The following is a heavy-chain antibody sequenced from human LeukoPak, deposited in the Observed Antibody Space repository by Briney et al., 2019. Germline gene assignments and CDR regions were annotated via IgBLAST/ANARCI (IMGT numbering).Heavy chain of an antibody. CDR1: GFTFSSYA. CDR3: AKDQLLYLGAAYYFDY. V-gene: IGHV3-23*01. CDR2: ISGSGGST. Sequence: GGSLRLSCAASGFTFSSYAMSWVRQAPGKGLELVSAISGSGGSTYYADSVKGRFTISRDNSKNTLYLQMNSLRAEDTAVYYCAKDQLLYLGAAYYFDYWGQGTLVTVSS. J-gene: IGHJ4*02. D-gene: IGHD2-2*01.